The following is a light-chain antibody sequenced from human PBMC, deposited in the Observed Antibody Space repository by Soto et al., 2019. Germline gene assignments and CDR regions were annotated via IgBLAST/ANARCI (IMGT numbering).Light chain of an antibody. Sequence: QSALTQPASVSGSPGQSSTISCTGTRSDVGGYNYVSWYQQHPGKAPKLMIYDVSNRPSGVSNRFSGSKSGNTASLTSSGLQAEDDADYYCSSYTTSSTVVFGGGTQLTVL. V-gene: IGLV2-14*01. CDR3: SSYTTSSTVV. CDR1: RSDVGGYNY. CDR2: DVS. J-gene: IGLJ2*01.